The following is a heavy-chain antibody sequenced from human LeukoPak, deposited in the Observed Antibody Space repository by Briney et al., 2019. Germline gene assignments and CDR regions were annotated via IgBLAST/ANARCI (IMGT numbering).Heavy chain of an antibody. CDR1: GYTFTSYY. CDR2: INPSGGST. V-gene: IGHV1-46*01. Sequence: ASVKVSCKASGYTFTSYYMHRVRQAPGQGLEWMGIINPSGGSTSYAQKFQGRVTMTRDTSTSTVYMELSSLRSEDTAVYYCARGAHYYGSLAGFFDYWGQGTLVTVSS. J-gene: IGHJ4*02. CDR3: ARGAHYYGSLAGFFDY. D-gene: IGHD3-10*01.